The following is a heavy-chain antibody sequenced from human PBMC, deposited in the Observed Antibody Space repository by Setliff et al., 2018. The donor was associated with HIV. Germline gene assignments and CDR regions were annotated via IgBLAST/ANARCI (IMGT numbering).Heavy chain of an antibody. CDR1: GYTFTGHY. J-gene: IGHJ5*02. CDR2: SNPNSGAT. Sequence: GASVKVSCKASGYTFTGHYIHWVRQAPGQGLEGMGWSNPNSGATHYAQKFQGSVSMPRDTSISTAYMELTWLKPDDTAVYYCARNTPGIVPQRVGLDPWGQGTLVTVSS. CDR3: ARNTPGIVPQRVGLDP. V-gene: IGHV1-2*02. D-gene: IGHD1-26*01.